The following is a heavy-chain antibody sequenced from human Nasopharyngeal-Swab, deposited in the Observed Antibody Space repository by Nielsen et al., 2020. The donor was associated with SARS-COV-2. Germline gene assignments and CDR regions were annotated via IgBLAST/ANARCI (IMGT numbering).Heavy chain of an antibody. CDR1: GFTLSGYS. CDR2: IRSSSSSL. CDR3: ARDYTVRGVWY. J-gene: IGHJ4*02. V-gene: IGHV3-48*01. D-gene: IGHD3-10*01. Sequence: GESLKISCAAPGFTLSGYSMNWGRQGSGKGVEWVSYIRSSSSSLYYAESVKGRFTISRDNAKNSLYLQRDSLRAEDTAVYYCARDYTVRGVWYWGQGTLVTVSS.